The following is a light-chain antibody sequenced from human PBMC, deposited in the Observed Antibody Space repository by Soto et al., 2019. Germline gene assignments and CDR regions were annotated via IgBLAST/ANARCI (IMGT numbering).Light chain of an antibody. J-gene: IGKJ1*01. V-gene: IGKV1-5*01. CDR1: QTISGW. Sequence: DIQMTQSPSTLSASVGDGVTITCRASQTISGWLAWYQQRPGKAPKLLISDASSLRSGVPSRFSGSGSGTEFTLNSSSLQPDDFGSYYCQQYKSYPWTFGHGTKVEV. CDR2: DAS. CDR3: QQYKSYPWT.